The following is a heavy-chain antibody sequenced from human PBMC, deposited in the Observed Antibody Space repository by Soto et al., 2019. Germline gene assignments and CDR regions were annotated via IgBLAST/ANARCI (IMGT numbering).Heavy chain of an antibody. Sequence: EVQLVETGGGLIQPGGSLRLSCAASGFTVSSHYMSWVRQAPGKGLEWVSVIYSGGSTYYADSVKGRFTISRDNSKNTLYLQMNSLRAEDTAVYYCASGLTYGSGSYRGVDYWGQGTLVTVSS. CDR3: ASGLTYGSGSYRGVDY. D-gene: IGHD3-10*01. J-gene: IGHJ4*02. V-gene: IGHV3-53*02. CDR1: GFTVSSHY. CDR2: IYSGGST.